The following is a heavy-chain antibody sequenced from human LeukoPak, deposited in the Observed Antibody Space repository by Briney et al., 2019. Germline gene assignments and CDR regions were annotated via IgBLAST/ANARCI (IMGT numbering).Heavy chain of an antibody. V-gene: IGHV1-8*02. Sequence: ALVKVSCKASGYTFTSYGISWVGQATGQGLEWRGWMNPNSGNTGYAQKFQGRVTMTRNTSISTAYMELSSLRSEDTAVYYCARDTAMAGGFFDYWGQGTLVTVSS. CDR2: MNPNSGNT. D-gene: IGHD5-18*01. CDR3: ARDTAMAGGFFDY. J-gene: IGHJ4*02. CDR1: GYTFTSYG.